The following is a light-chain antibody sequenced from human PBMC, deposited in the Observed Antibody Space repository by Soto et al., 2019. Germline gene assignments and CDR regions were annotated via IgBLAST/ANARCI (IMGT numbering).Light chain of an antibody. V-gene: IGKV3-11*01. CDR2: DAS. Sequence: EIVLTQSPATLSLSPGERATLSCRASRSVSSYLAWYQQKPGQAPRLLIYDASNRATGIPARFSGSGSGTDFSLIISSLEPEDFAVYYCQQRSNWPPYTFGQGTKLEIK. J-gene: IGKJ2*01. CDR1: RSVSSY. CDR3: QQRSNWPPYT.